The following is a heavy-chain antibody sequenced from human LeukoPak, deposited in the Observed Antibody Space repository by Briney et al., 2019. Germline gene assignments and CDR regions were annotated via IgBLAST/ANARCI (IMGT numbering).Heavy chain of an antibody. Sequence: SQTLSLTCAISGDRVSSNSAAWNWIRQSPSRGLEWLGRTYYRSKWYNDYAGSVKSRIIINADTSKNQFSLQLNSVTPEDTAVYYCARDSNIVPSVGPYYYYGMDVWGQGTTVTVSS. J-gene: IGHJ6*02. CDR3: ARDSNIVPSVGPYYYYGMDV. V-gene: IGHV6-1*01. D-gene: IGHD2/OR15-2a*01. CDR1: GDRVSSNSAA. CDR2: TYYRSKWYN.